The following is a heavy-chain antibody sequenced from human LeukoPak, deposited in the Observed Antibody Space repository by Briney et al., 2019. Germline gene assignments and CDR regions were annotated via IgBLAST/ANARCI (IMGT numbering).Heavy chain of an antibody. Sequence: GGSLRLSCAASGFTFSNYAVSWVRQAPGKGLQWVSTIGGSGDNRYYEDSVKGRFTISRDNSRNTVYLQVHGLRADDTAVYYCARNSYGDYRFFDLWGRGTLVTVSS. J-gene: IGHJ2*01. V-gene: IGHV3-23*01. D-gene: IGHD4-17*01. CDR1: GFTFSNYA. CDR3: ARNSYGDYRFFDL. CDR2: IGGSGDNR.